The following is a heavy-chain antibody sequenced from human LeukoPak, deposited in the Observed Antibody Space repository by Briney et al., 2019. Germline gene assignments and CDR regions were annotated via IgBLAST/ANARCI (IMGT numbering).Heavy chain of an antibody. CDR1: GGSISSXX. CDR2: IYYSGKT. D-gene: IGHD3-3*01. J-gene: IGHJ4*02. CDR3: ARLPLSMSGYPPDY. V-gene: IGHV4-39*01. Sequence: SETLSLTCTVSGGSISSXXWGWIRQSPGKGLXXXGSIYYSGKTYYNPSVKSRVTMSVDTSKNQFPLNLNFVTAADTAVYYCARLPLSMSGYPPDYGGQGTLVTVSS.